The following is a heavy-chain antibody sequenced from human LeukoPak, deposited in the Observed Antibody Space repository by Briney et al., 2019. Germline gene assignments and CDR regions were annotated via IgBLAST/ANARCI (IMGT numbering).Heavy chain of an antibody. CDR3: ARDGVYTMVWGPSPPEEFFDY. Sequence: GRSLRLSCAASGFTFSSYGMHWVRQAPGKGLEWVAVIWYDGSNKYYADSVKGRFTISRDNSKNTLYLQMNSLRAEDTAVYYCARDGVYTMVWGPSPPEEFFDYWGQGTLVTVSS. CDR2: IWYDGSNK. D-gene: IGHD3-10*01. V-gene: IGHV3-33*01. CDR1: GFTFSSYG. J-gene: IGHJ4*02.